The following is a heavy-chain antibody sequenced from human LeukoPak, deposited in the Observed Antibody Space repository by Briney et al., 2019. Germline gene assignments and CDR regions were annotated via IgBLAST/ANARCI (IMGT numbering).Heavy chain of an antibody. CDR1: GGTFGSYG. D-gene: IGHD1-26*01. Sequence: GASVKVSCKISGGTFGSYGISWVRQAPGQGLEWMGRTFPIRGMTNYAQKFQGRVTITADTSTSTAYMELSSLTSEDTAVYFCARGPHDGTFYFDSWGQGTLVIVSS. V-gene: IGHV1-69*04. CDR2: TFPIRGMT. CDR3: ARGPHDGTFYFDS. J-gene: IGHJ4*02.